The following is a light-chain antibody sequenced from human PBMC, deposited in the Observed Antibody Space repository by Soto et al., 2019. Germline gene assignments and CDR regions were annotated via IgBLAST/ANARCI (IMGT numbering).Light chain of an antibody. CDR3: SSYAGSSTHVV. V-gene: IGLV2-23*01. Sequence: QSALTQPASVSGSPGQSITICCTGVSNDVGSHNLVSWYQQHPGKAPKVIIYEGSKRPSGVSNRFSGSRPGNTASLTISGLQAEDEAHYYCSSYAGSSTHVVFGAGTKLTVL. CDR1: SNDVGSHNL. CDR2: EGS. J-gene: IGLJ2*01.